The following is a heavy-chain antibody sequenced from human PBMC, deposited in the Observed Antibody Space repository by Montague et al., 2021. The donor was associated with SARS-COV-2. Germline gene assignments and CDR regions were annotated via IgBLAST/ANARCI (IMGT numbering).Heavy chain of an antibody. CDR1: GGSITVSRYD. Sequence: SETLSLTCTVSGGSITVSRYDWGWIRQPPGKGLEWIGYIYYSGGTDYNPSLKSRVTISIDTSKNQFSLNLTSVTAADTGVYYCARTSLASASCRFDPWGQGTLVTVSS. D-gene: IGHD3-16*02. CDR3: ARTSLASASCRFDP. J-gene: IGHJ5*02. V-gene: IGHV4-39*07. CDR2: IYYSGGT.